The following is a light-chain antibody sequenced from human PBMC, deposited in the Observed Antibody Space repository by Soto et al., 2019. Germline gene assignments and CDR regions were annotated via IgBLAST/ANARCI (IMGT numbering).Light chain of an antibody. CDR3: KQYCSSPYT. J-gene: IGKJ2*01. CDR2: GAS. CDR1: QSVSSSY. V-gene: IGKV3-20*01. Sequence: EIVLTQSPGTLSLSPGERATLSCRASQSVSSSYLAWYQQKPGQATRLLIYGASSRATGIPDRFSGSGSGTDFTLTISILEPEDFAVYYCKQYCSSPYTFGQGTNLEIK.